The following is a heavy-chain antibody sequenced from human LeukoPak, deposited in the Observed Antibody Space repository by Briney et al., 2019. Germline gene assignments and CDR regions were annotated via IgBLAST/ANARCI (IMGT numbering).Heavy chain of an antibody. CDR3: ARVKGGWFDP. J-gene: IGHJ5*02. CDR1: GGSISSYY. V-gene: IGHV4-59*01. Sequence: PSETLSLTCTVAGGSISSYYWSWIRQPPGKGLEWIGYIYYSGRTNYNPSLKGRVTISVDTSKNQFSLKLSSVTAADTAVYYCARVKGGWFDPWGQGTLVTVSS. CDR2: IYYSGRT. D-gene: IGHD3-16*01.